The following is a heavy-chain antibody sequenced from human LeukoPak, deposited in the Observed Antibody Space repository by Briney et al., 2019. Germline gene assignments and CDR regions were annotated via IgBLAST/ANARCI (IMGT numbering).Heavy chain of an antibody. CDR1: RFTFSNYW. V-gene: IGHV3-7*01. CDR3: ARDYMAGATFQIQGPVDY. CDR2: INQDGSER. D-gene: IGHD1-26*01. J-gene: IGHJ4*02. Sequence: GGSLRLSCAASRFTFSNYWMTWVRQAPGKGVEWVANINQDGSERYYVDSVKGRFTISRDNAKSSLYLQMNSLRAEDTAVYYCARDYMAGATFQIQGPVDYWGQGTLVTVSS.